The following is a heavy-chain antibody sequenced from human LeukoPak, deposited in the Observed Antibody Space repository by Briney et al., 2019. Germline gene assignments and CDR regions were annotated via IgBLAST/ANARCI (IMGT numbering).Heavy chain of an antibody. J-gene: IGHJ5*02. CDR3: ARDGYCGGGSCYGFDP. Sequence: GGSLRLSCAAPGFTFSSYEMNWLRQAPGKGLEWVSYISSSGSTTYYADSVKGRFTISRDNAKNSLYLQMNSLRAEDTAVYYCARDGYCGGGSCYGFDPWGQGTLVIVSS. V-gene: IGHV3-48*03. D-gene: IGHD2-15*01. CDR2: ISSSGSTT. CDR1: GFTFSSYE.